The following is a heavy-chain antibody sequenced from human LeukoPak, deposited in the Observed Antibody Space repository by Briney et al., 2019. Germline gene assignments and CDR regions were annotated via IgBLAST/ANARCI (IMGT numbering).Heavy chain of an antibody. D-gene: IGHD3-9*01. Sequence: KPGESQKISCKGAGYSFTNYWIGWVRQMRGKGLGWMGFIYPGDSDTRYSPSFQGQVTISADKSISNAYLQWSSLKASDTAMYYGARHPYYDLLAPFDPWGQGTLVTVSS. CDR1: GYSFTNYW. CDR2: IYPGDSDT. CDR3: ARHPYYDLLAPFDP. V-gene: IGHV5-51*01. J-gene: IGHJ5*02.